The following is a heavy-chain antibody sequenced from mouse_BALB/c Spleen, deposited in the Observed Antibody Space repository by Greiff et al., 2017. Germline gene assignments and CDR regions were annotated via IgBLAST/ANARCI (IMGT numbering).Heavy chain of an antibody. V-gene: IGHV5-12-2*01. Sequence: EVKLVESGGGLVQPGGSLKLSCAASGFTFSSYTMSWVRQTPEKRLEWVAYISNGGGSTYYPDTVKGRFTISRDNAKNTLYLQMSSLKSEDTAMYYCARHGEVRQGYAMDYWGQGTSVTVSS. CDR2: ISNGGGST. D-gene: IGHD2-14*01. J-gene: IGHJ4*01. CDR1: GFTFSSYT. CDR3: ARHGEVRQGYAMDY.